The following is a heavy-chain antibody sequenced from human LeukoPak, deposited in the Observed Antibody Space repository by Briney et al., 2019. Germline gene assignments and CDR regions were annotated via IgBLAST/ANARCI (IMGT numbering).Heavy chain of an antibody. CDR3: AREDLYPGVDY. CDR2: INSDGSNT. J-gene: IGHJ4*02. Sequence: GGSLRLSCAASGFTFSSYWMHWVRQAPGKGLVWVSRINSDGSNTRYADSVKGRFTISRDNAKKTPYLQMNSLRAEDTAVYYCAREDLYPGVDYWGQGTLVTVSS. CDR1: GFTFSSYW. V-gene: IGHV3-74*01. D-gene: IGHD3-10*01.